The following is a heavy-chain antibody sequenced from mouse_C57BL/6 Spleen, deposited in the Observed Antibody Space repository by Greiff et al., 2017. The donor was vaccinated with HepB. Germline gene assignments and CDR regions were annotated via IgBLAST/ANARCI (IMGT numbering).Heavy chain of an antibody. Sequence: QVQLQQPGAELVKPGASVKMSCKASGYTFTSYWITWVKQRPGQGLEWIGDIYPGSGSTNYNEKFKSKATLTVDTSSSTAYMQLSSLTSEDSAVYYCARNYYGSLYFDYWGQGTTLTVSS. CDR3: ARNYYGSLYFDY. D-gene: IGHD1-1*01. J-gene: IGHJ2*01. CDR2: IYPGSGST. CDR1: GYTFTSYW. V-gene: IGHV1-55*01.